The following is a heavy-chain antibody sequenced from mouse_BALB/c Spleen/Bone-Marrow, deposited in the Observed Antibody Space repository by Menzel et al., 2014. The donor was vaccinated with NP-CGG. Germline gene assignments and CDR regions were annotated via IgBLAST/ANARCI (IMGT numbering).Heavy chain of an antibody. Sequence: EVKVVESGGGLVKPGGSLKLSCAASGFTFSSYTMSWVRQTPERRLKWVATISSGGSYTYYPDSVKGRFTISRDNAKNTLYLQMSSLKSEDTAMYYCTREDTNWDFDYWGQGTTLTVSS. CDR2: ISSGGSYT. V-gene: IGHV5-6-4*01. CDR1: GFTFSSYT. D-gene: IGHD4-1*01. J-gene: IGHJ2*01. CDR3: TREDTNWDFDY.